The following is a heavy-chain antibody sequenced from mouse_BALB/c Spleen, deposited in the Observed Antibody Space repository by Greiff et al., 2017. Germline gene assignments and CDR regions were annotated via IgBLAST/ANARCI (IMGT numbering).Heavy chain of an antibody. Sequence: EVKLLESGGGLVQPGGSLKLSCAASGFDFSRYWMSWVRQAPGKGLEWIGEINPDSSTINYTPSLKDKFIISRDNAKNTLYLQMSKVRSEDTALYYCARPIYYYGSSFAYWGQGTLVTVSA. CDR1: GFDFSRYW. D-gene: IGHD1-1*01. V-gene: IGHV4-1*02. CDR3: ARPIYYYGSSFAY. J-gene: IGHJ3*01. CDR2: INPDSSTI.